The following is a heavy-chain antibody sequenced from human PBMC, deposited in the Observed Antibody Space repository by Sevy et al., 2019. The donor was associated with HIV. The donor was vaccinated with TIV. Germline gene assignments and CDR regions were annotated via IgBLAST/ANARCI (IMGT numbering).Heavy chain of an antibody. CDR1: GDTFSTYG. CDR2: IIPIFGTP. J-gene: IGHJ3*02. V-gene: IGHV1-69*13. Sequence: AVKVSCKASGDTFSTYGLSWVRQAPGQGLEWMGGIIPIFGTPNYAQKFQGRVTITADESASTAYMELSSLRSEDTALYYCAREGGVATTGDHDAFDIWGHGTLVTVSS. D-gene: IGHD7-27*01. CDR3: AREGGVATTGDHDAFDI.